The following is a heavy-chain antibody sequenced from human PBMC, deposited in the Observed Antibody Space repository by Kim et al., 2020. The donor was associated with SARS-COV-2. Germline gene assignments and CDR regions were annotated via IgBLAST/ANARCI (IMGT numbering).Heavy chain of an antibody. Sequence: GGSLRLSCAASGFTFSSYRMNWVRQAPGKGLEWVSYINRDGSAKYYVDSVKGRFTISRDNAKNSLYLQMNSLRAEDTAVYYCARAMGEPLNYFYYYCRNV. CDR1: GFTFSSYR. CDR2: INRDGSAK. CDR3: ARAMGEPLNYFYYYCRNV. D-gene: IGHD3-16*01. V-gene: IGHV3-7*01. J-gene: IGHJ6*03.